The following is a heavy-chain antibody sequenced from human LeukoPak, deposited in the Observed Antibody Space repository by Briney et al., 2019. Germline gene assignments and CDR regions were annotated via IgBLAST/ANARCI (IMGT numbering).Heavy chain of an antibody. CDR3: ARVRSGNYYNDFDY. CDR1: GYIFTTYW. Sequence: GESLKISCKGSGYIFTTYWISWVRQMPGKGLEWMGRIDPSDSYTDYSPSFQGHVTISVDKSISTAYLQWSSLKASDTAMYYCARVRSGNYYNDFDYWGQGTLVTVSS. V-gene: IGHV5-10-1*01. D-gene: IGHD3-10*01. CDR2: IDPSDSYT. J-gene: IGHJ4*02.